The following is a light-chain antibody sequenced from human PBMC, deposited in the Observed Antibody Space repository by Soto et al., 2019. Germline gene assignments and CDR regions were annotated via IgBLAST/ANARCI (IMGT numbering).Light chain of an antibody. V-gene: IGKV3-15*01. CDR2: GAS. Sequence: EIVLTQSPATLSVSPGERATLSCRASQSVGGNLAWYQQKPGQPPRLLIYGASTRATGIPARFSGSGSETEFTLTISSLQSEDFAVYYCHQYNNWPPYTFGQGTKLEIK. J-gene: IGKJ2*01. CDR3: HQYNNWPPYT. CDR1: QSVGGN.